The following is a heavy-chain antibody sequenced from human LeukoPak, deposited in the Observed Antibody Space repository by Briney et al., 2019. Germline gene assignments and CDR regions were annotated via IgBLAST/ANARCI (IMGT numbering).Heavy chain of an antibody. J-gene: IGHJ4*02. CDR1: GYSFTSYW. CDR3: ARRMVRGVISPYYFDY. V-gene: IGHV5-51*01. D-gene: IGHD3-10*01. CDR2: IYPGDSDT. Sequence: GESLKISRKGSGYSFTSYWIGWVRQMPGKGLEWMGIIYPGDSDTRYSPSFQGQVTISADKSISTAYLQWSSLKASDTAMYYCARRMVRGVISPYYFDYWGQGTLVTVSS.